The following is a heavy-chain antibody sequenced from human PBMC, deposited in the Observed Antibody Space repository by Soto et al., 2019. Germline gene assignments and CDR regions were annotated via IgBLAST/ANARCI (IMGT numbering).Heavy chain of an antibody. CDR3: ARDLGYNYGVYYGMDV. D-gene: IGHD5-18*01. CDR2: IIPIFGTT. J-gene: IGHJ6*02. CDR1: GGTFSSYG. V-gene: IGHV1-69*01. Sequence: QVQLVQSGAEVKKPGSSVQVSCKASGGTFSSYGLSWVRQVPGQGLEWMGGIIPIFGTTNYAQKFQGRVTITADESTSTAYMELSSLRSEDTAVYYCARDLGYNYGVYYGMDVWGQGTTVTVSS.